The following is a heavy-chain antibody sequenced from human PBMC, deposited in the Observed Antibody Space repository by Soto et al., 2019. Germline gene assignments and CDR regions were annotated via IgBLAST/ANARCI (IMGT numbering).Heavy chain of an antibody. CDR3: ARDPPITSDYAMDV. Sequence: EVQLLESGGGLVQPGGSLRLSCAASGFTFSSYAMSWVRQAPGKGLEWVSITYTGGSTHYADSVKGRFTVSRDDSRNTLYLQMNSLRAEDTAVYYCARDPPITSDYAMDVWGQGTTVIVSS. V-gene: IGHV3-23*01. CDR2: TYTGGST. J-gene: IGHJ6*02. D-gene: IGHD1-20*01. CDR1: GFTFSSYA.